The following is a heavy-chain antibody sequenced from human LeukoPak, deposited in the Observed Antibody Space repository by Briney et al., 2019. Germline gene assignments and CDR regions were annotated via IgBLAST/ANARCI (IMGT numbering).Heavy chain of an antibody. CDR2: INPSGGTT. V-gene: IGHV1-46*01. CDR3: ARAQNMVSVLDY. D-gene: IGHD5/OR15-5a*01. CDR1: AYTFTSSY. Sequence: ASVKVSCKASAYTFTSSYMHWVRQAPGQGLEWMGIINPSGGTTSYAQKFQGRVTITRDTSTGTVYMDLSSLKSEDTAVYFCARAQNMVSVLDYWGPGTLVTVSS. J-gene: IGHJ4*02.